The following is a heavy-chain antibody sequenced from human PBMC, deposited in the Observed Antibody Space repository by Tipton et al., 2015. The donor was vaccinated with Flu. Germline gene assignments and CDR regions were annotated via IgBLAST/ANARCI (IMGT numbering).Heavy chain of an antibody. Sequence: LRLSCTVSGDSISTTIYYWGWVRQPPGKGLEWIGSIYYSGTTYYNPSLKSRVTLSVDSSTNEFSLTLAPLTAADTAVYYCARDLWNDRRAYYYYGVDVWGQGTTVTVSS. V-gene: IGHV4-39*07. CDR2: IYYSGTT. J-gene: IGHJ6*02. CDR3: ARDLWNDRRAYYYYGVDV. D-gene: IGHD1-1*01. CDR1: GDSISTTIYY.